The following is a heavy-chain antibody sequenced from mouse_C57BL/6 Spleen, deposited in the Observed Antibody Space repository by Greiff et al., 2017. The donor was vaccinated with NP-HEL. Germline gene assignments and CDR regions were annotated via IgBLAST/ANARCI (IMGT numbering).Heavy chain of an antibody. V-gene: IGHV1-80*01. CDR3: ARSRDYGNYGFAY. Sequence: QVQLKQSGAELVKPGASVKISCKASGYAFSSYWMNWVKQRPGKGLEWIGQIYPGDGDTNYNGKFKGKATLTADKSSSTAYMQLSSLTSEDSAVYFCARSRDYGNYGFAYWGQGTLVTVSA. CDR2: IYPGDGDT. CDR1: GYAFSSYW. J-gene: IGHJ3*01. D-gene: IGHD2-1*01.